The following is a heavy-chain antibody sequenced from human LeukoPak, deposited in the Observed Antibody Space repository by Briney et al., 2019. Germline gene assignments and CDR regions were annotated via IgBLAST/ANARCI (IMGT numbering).Heavy chain of an antibody. V-gene: IGHV4-31*03. J-gene: IGHJ4*02. Sequence: SETLSLTCSVSGGSVSSPIFYWNWIRQHPGQGLEWIGYIYYTGDTFYNSSLKSRVTISLDTSDNQFSLKMSSVTAATTAFYYCGKVGGKSNSWGQGTLVTVSS. CDR3: GKVGGKSNS. D-gene: IGHD4-23*01. CDR1: GGSVSSPIFY. CDR2: IYYTGDT.